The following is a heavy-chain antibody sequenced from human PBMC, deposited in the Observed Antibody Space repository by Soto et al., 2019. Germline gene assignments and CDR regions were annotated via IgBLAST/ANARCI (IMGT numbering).Heavy chain of an antibody. CDR2: IYYSGST. J-gene: IGHJ5*02. Sequence: SETLSLTCTVSGGSISSSSYYWGWIRQPPGKGLEWIGSIYYSGSTYYNPSLKSRVTISVDTSRNQFSLKLNSVTAADTAVYYCARSSHKESWFDPWGQGTLVTVSS. D-gene: IGHD6-13*01. CDR3: ARSSHKESWFDP. CDR1: GGSISSSSYY. V-gene: IGHV4-39*07.